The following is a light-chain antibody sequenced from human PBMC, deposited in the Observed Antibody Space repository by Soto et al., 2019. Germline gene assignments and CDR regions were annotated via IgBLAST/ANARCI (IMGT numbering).Light chain of an antibody. V-gene: IGKV3-11*01. Sequence: EIVLTQSPATLSLSPGERATLSCRASQSVSSYLAWYQQKPGQAPRLLIYDASNRATGIPARFSGSGSGTDFTLTISSREPGDFAVYYCQQRSNWPPITFGPGTKVDIK. CDR1: QSVSSY. J-gene: IGKJ3*01. CDR2: DAS. CDR3: QQRSNWPPIT.